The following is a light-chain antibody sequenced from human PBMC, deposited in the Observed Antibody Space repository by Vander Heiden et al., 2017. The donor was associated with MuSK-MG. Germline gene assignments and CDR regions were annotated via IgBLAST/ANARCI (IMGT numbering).Light chain of an antibody. J-gene: IGLJ1*01. CDR1: SSDVGGYNY. CDR2: EVS. CDR3: SSYAGSNNV. V-gene: IGLV2-8*01. Sequence: QSALTPPPSASGSPGQSVTISCTGTSSDVGGYNYVSWYHQHPGKAPKLMIYEVSKRPSGVPDRFSGSKSGNTASLTVSGLQAEDEADYYCSSYAGSNNVFGTGTKVTVL.